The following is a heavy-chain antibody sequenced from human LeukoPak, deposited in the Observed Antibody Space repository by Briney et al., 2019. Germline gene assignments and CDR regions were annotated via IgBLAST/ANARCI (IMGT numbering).Heavy chain of an antibody. CDR1: GYTFTGYY. Sequence: GASVKVFCKASGYTFTGYYMHWVRQAPGQGLEWMGWINPNSGGTNYAQKFQGRVTMTRDTSISTAYMELSRLRSDDTAVYYCARDSSGSVYFDYWGQGTLVTVSS. D-gene: IGHD6-19*01. J-gene: IGHJ4*02. V-gene: IGHV1-2*02. CDR2: INPNSGGT. CDR3: ARDSSGSVYFDY.